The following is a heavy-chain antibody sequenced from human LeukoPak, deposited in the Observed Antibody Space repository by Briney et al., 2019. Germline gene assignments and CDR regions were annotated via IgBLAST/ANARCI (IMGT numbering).Heavy chain of an antibody. CDR3: ARESDAGYSLGY. CDR1: GGSIYNNW. Sequence: SETLSLTCAPSGGSIYNNWWSWVRPAPGKGLEWIGEIHHSGSTNYNPSLKSRVTISVDKSNNKFSLEVSSVTAADTAVYYCARESDAGYSLGYWGQGSLVTVSS. CDR2: IHHSGST. D-gene: IGHD6-13*01. J-gene: IGHJ4*02. V-gene: IGHV4-4*02.